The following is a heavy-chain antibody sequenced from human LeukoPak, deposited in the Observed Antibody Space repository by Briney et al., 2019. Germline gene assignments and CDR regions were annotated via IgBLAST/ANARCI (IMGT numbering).Heavy chain of an antibody. Sequence: SVKVSCKASGFTFTSSAVQWVRQARGQRLEWMGGIIPIFGTANYAQKFQGRVTITTDESTSTAYMELSSLRSEDTAVYYCARDKIGGEYFQHWGQGTLVTVSS. J-gene: IGHJ1*01. CDR1: GFTFTSSA. CDR3: ARDKIGGEYFQH. D-gene: IGHD4-23*01. CDR2: IIPIFGTA. V-gene: IGHV1-69*05.